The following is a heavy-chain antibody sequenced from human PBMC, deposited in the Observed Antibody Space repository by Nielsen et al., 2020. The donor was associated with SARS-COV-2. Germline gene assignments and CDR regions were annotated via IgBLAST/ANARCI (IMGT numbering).Heavy chain of an antibody. Sequence: SVKVSCKASGGTFSSYAISWVRQAPGQGLEWMGGIIPIFGTANYAQKFQGRVTITADKSTSTAYMELSSLRSEDTAVYYCARVDGHCSGGSCYSGVYWGQGTLVIVSS. V-gene: IGHV1-69*06. J-gene: IGHJ4*02. CDR2: IIPIFGTA. D-gene: IGHD2-15*01. CDR1: GGTFSSYA. CDR3: ARVDGHCSGGSCYSGVY.